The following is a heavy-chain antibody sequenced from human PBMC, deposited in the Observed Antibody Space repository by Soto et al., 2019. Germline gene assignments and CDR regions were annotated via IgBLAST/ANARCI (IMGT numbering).Heavy chain of an antibody. CDR3: ARDVIAAAGTAG. Sequence: QVQLVQSGAEVKKPGSSVKVSCKASGGTFSSYAISWVRQAPGQGLEWMGGIIPIFGTANYAQKFQGRVRITADEATGAAYMELRSLRSEDTAVYYCARDVIAAAGTAGWGRGALVTVAS. V-gene: IGHV1-69*12. D-gene: IGHD6-13*01. CDR2: IIPIFGTA. J-gene: IGHJ4*02. CDR1: GGTFSSYA.